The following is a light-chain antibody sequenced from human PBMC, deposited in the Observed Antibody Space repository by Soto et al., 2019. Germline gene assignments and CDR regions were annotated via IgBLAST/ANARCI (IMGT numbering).Light chain of an antibody. V-gene: IGKV1-9*01. CDR3: QQTRSYPST. J-gene: IGKJ4*01. CDR1: QDIAIY. Sequence: IQLTQSPPSLSASVGDRVTITCRASQDIAIYLAWYQQKTGEAPNLLIHTASTLHGWVPSRFSGSGSGTDFTLTITSLQAEDFATYYCQQTRSYPSTFGGGTKVDIK. CDR2: TAS.